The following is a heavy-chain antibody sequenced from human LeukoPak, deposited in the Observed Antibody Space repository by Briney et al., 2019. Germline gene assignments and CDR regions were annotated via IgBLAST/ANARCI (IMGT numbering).Heavy chain of an antibody. CDR1: GGSISSGGYS. V-gene: IGHV4-30-2*01. J-gene: IGHJ5*02. CDR2: IYHSGST. D-gene: IGHD6-13*01. Sequence: PQTLSLTCAVSGGSISSGGYSWSWIRQPPGKGLEWIGYIYHSGSTYYNPSLKSRVTISVDRSKNQFSLKLSSVTAADTAVYYCARGGQQLDPWGQGTLVTVSS. CDR3: ARGGQQLDP.